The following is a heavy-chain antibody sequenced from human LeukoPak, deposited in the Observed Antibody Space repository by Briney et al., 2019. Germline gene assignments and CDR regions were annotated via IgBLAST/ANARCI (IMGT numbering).Heavy chain of an antibody. V-gene: IGHV1-2*04. CDR2: INPNSGGT. J-gene: IGHJ6*02. Sequence: ASVKVSCKAPGYTFTGYYMHWVRQAPGQGLEWMGWINPNSGGTNYAQKFQGWVTMTRDTSISTAYMELSRLRSDDTAVYYCARESWLRNDYGDYNYYYGMDVWGQGTTVTVSS. CDR3: ARESWLRNDYGDYNYYYGMDV. CDR1: GYTFTGYY. D-gene: IGHD4-17*01.